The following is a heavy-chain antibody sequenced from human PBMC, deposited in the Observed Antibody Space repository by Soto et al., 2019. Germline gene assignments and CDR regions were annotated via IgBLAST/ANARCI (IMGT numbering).Heavy chain of an antibody. CDR1: GFTFSSYG. V-gene: IGHV3-33*01. J-gene: IGHJ4*02. CDR3: ASIAAAADLDY. Sequence: GGSLRLSCAASGFTFSSYGMHWVRQAPGKGLEWVAVIWYDGSNKYYADSVKGRFTISRDNSKNTLYLQMNSLRAEDTAVYYCASIAAAADLDYWGQGTLVTVSS. D-gene: IGHD6-13*01. CDR2: IWYDGSNK.